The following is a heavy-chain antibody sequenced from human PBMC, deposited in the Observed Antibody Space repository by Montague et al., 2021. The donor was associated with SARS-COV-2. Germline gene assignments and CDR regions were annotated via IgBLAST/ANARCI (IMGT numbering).Heavy chain of an antibody. V-gene: IGHV3-23*03. CDR3: AKGLGARDLYYLDS. J-gene: IGHJ4*02. D-gene: IGHD3/OR15-3a*01. CDR1: GFTFSSYA. CDR2: IYNGGSSR. Sequence: SLRLSCAASGFTFSSYAMSWVRQTPGKGPEWVALIYNGGSSRYYADSVKGRFTISRDNSKNTLFLQMNSLRADDTAVYYCAKGLGARDLYYLDSWGQGTLVTVSS.